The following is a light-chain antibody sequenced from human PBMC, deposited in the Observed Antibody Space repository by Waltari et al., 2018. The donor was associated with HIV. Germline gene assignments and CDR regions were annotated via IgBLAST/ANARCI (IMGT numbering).Light chain of an antibody. CDR3: GTWDISLSVVV. Sequence: QSMLTQPPSVSAAPGQKVTISCSGSSSNVGTNFVSWYQQLPGTAPKHLRYDKDLRPSGSPDRFSGSKSGTSATLGITGLQTGDEADYYCGTWDISLSVVVFGGGTTLTVL. CDR2: DKD. V-gene: IGLV1-51*01. CDR1: SSNVGTNF. J-gene: IGLJ2*01.